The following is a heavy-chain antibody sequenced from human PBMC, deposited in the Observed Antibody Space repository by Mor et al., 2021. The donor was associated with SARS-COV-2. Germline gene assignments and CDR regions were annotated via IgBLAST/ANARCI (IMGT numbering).Heavy chain of an antibody. Sequence: GLEWVSYISSSGSTIYYADSVKGRFTISRDNAKNSLYLQMNSLRAEDTAVYYCARESPHSGSYYDDAFDIWGQGTMVT. CDR2: ISSSGSTI. CDR3: ARESPHSGSYYDDAFDI. D-gene: IGHD1-26*01. J-gene: IGHJ3*02. V-gene: IGHV3-48*03.